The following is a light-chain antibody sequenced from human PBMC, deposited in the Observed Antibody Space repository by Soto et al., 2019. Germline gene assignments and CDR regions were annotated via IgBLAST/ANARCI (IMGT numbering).Light chain of an antibody. J-gene: IGKJ5*01. Sequence: EIVLTQSPATLSLSPGERATVSCRASQSVSNNLGWYQQKPGQAPRLLIYDASNRATGIPARFSGSGSGTHFTLTISSLVPEDFAVYYCQHGGTFGQGTRLEIK. CDR3: QHGGT. V-gene: IGKV3-11*01. CDR2: DAS. CDR1: QSVSNN.